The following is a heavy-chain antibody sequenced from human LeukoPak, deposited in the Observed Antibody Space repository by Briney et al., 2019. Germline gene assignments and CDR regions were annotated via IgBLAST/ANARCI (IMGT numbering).Heavy chain of an antibody. CDR2: ISSSSSTI. CDR3: ARALYDFWSGYYGYYYYGMDV. J-gene: IGHJ6*02. V-gene: IGHV3-48*01. Sequence: GGSLRLSCAASGFTFSSYSMNWVRQAPGKGLEWVSYISSSSSTIYYADSVKGRFTISRDNAKNSLYLQMNSLRAEDTAVYYCARALYDFWSGYYGYYYYGMDVWGQGTTVTVSS. CDR1: GFTFSSYS. D-gene: IGHD3-3*01.